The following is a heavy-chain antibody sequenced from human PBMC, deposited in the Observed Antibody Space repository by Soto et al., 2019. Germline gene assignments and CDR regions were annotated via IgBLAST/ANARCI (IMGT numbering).Heavy chain of an antibody. V-gene: IGHV1-2*02. CDR1: GYTFTGYY. J-gene: IGHJ5*02. Sequence: ASVKVSCKASGYTFTGYYMHWVRQAPGQGLEWMGWINPNSGGTNYAQKFQGRVTMTRDTSISTAYMELSRLRSDDTAVYYCARVRFRRTSSLRLKNWFDPWGQGTLVTVSS. CDR3: ARVRFRRTSSLRLKNWFDP. D-gene: IGHD2-2*01. CDR2: INPNSGGT.